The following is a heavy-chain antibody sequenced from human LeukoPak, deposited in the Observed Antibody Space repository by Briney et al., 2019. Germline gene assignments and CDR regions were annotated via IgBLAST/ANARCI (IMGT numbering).Heavy chain of an antibody. CDR3: ARDHGRYYYDSSGYSPGDY. Sequence: GGSLRLSCAASGFTFSSYAMHWVRQAPGKGLEWVAVISYDGSNKYYADSVKGRFTISRDNSKNTLYLQMNSLRAEDTAVYYCARDHGRYYYDSSGYSPGDYWGQGTLVTVSS. CDR2: ISYDGSNK. V-gene: IGHV3-30-3*01. D-gene: IGHD3-22*01. J-gene: IGHJ4*02. CDR1: GFTFSSYA.